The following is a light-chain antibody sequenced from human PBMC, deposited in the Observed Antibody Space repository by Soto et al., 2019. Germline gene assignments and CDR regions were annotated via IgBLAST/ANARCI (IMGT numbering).Light chain of an antibody. CDR3: QQYNNWPPT. V-gene: IGKV3-15*01. J-gene: IGKJ1*01. CDR2: GAS. CDR1: QSLNSN. Sequence: EIVMTQSPATLSVSPGERATLSCRASQSLNSNLAWYQQKPGQTPRLFIYGASTRATGIPARFSGTGSGTEFTLTISSLQSEDFAVYYCQQYNNWPPTFDQGTKVEIK.